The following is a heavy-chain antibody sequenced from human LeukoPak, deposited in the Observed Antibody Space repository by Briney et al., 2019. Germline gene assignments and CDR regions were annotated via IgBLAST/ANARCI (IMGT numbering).Heavy chain of an antibody. CDR2: KYYRSKWYN. Sequence: SQTLSLTCAISGDSVSSNSAAWNWIRQSPSRGLEWQGRKYYRSKWYNDHAVSVKSRITINPDTSKNQFSLQPNSVTPEDTAVYYCARDVGVIAAPHFDYWGQGTLVTVSS. V-gene: IGHV6-1*01. CDR1: GDSVSSNSAA. CDR3: ARDVGVIAAPHFDY. J-gene: IGHJ4*02. D-gene: IGHD6-13*01.